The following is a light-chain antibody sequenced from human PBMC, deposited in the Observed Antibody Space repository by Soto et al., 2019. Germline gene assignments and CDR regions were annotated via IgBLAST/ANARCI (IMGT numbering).Light chain of an antibody. V-gene: IGLV3-21*02. CDR1: NIGTKS. CDR2: HDR. Sequence: SYELNQPPSVSVAPGQTATITCGGNNIGTKSVHWYQQKPGQAPVLVVFHDRDRPSGIPDRFSGSHSGNTATLNISRVEAGDEADYYCQVWDDNSDHTGVFGVGTKLTVL. J-gene: IGLJ3*02. CDR3: QVWDDNSDHTGV.